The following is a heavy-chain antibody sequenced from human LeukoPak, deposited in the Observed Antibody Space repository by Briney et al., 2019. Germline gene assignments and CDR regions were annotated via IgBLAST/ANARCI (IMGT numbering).Heavy chain of an antibody. Sequence: PGGSLRPSCAASGFTFSSYWMHWVRQVPGTGLVWVARINPGGSSITYADSVKGRFTISRDNAKNTLYLQMDSLRAEDTGVYYCARSNQADDYWGQGTLVTVSS. J-gene: IGHJ4*02. V-gene: IGHV3-74*01. D-gene: IGHD1-14*01. CDR3: ARSNQADDY. CDR1: GFTFSSYW. CDR2: INPGGSSI.